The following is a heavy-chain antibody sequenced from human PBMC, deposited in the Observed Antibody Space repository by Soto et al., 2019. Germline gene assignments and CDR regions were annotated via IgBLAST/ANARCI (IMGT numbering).Heavy chain of an antibody. D-gene: IGHD2-21*01. CDR2: INTNGNI. J-gene: IGHJ3*02. CDR1: GGSFSNYY. V-gene: IGHV4-4*07. Sequence: SETLSLTCIVSGGSFSNYYWSWIRQPAGKGLEYIGRINTNGNINYNPSLRSRVTMSVDSSKDQFSLSLTSVTAADTAVYYCARLQLPDVTGAFDIWGQGTMVTVSS. CDR3: ARLQLPDVTGAFDI.